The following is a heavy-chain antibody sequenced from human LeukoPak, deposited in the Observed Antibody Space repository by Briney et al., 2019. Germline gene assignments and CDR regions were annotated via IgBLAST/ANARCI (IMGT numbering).Heavy chain of an antibody. CDR2: ISYDGSNK. CDR1: GFTFSSYA. J-gene: IGHJ4*02. V-gene: IGHV3-30*04. Sequence: QTGGSLRLSCAASGFTFSSYAMHWVRQAPGKGLEWVAVISYDGSNKYYADSVKGRFTISRDNSKNTLYLQMNSLRVEDTAVYYCARGDPDPAAPLDYWGQGTLVTVSS. D-gene: IGHD2-2*01. CDR3: ARGDPDPAAPLDY.